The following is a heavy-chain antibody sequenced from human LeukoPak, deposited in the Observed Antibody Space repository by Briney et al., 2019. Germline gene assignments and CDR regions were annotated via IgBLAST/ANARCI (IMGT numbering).Heavy chain of an antibody. CDR1: GFTFSSYG. V-gene: IGHV3-23*01. J-gene: IGHJ5*02. Sequence: GGSLGLSCAASGFTFSSYGMSWVRQAPGKGLEWVSAISGSGGSTYYADSVKGRFTISRDNAKNSLFLQMNSLRAEDTAVYYCARAVKGALWLVDGFDLWGRGTLVTVSS. CDR3: ARAVKGALWLVDGFDL. D-gene: IGHD3-10*01. CDR2: ISGSGGST.